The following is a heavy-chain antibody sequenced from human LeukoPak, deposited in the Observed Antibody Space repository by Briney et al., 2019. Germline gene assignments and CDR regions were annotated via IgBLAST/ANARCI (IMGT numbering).Heavy chain of an antibody. V-gene: IGHV4-39*01. CDR3: ASGPYYYDSSGFGAFDI. CDR2: IYYSGST. Sequence: SETLSLTCTVSGGSTSSSSYYWGWIRQPPGKGLEWIGSIYYSGSTYYNPSLKSRVTISVDTSKNQFSLKLSSVTAADTAVYYCASGPYYYDSSGFGAFDIWGQGTMVTVSS. D-gene: IGHD3-22*01. CDR1: GGSTSSSSYY. J-gene: IGHJ3*02.